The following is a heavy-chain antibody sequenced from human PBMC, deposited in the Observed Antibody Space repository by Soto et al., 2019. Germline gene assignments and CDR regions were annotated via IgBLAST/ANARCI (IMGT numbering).Heavy chain of an antibody. J-gene: IGHJ5*02. D-gene: IGHD1-1*01. V-gene: IGHV1-8*01. Sequence: ASTKVPWQAAGYSFTYYDVSWVRQATGQGLEGMGWMNAGSGDQGDAQKVQGRVTMTRGISIATAYMELRILRSDDAAIHYCARLETLGSLIWFDPWGHGPLVNVSS. CDR3: ARLETLGSLIWFDP. CDR1: GYSFTYYD. CDR2: MNAGSGDQ.